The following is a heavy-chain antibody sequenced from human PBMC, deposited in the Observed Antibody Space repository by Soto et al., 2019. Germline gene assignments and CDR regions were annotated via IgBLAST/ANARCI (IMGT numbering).Heavy chain of an antibody. J-gene: IGHJ5*02. CDR3: ARGRGYDFWSGSWFDP. D-gene: IGHD3-3*01. CDR2: INPNSGGT. Sequence: ASVKVSCKASGYTFTGYYMHWVRRAPGQGLEWMGWINPNSGGTNYAQKFQGWVTMTRDTSISTAYMELSRLRSDDTAVYYCARGRGYDFWSGSWFDPWGQGTLVTVSS. V-gene: IGHV1-2*04. CDR1: GYTFTGYY.